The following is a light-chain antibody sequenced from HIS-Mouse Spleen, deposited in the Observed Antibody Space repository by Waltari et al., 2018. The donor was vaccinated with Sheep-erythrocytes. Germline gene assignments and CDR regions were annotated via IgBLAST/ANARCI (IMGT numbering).Light chain of an antibody. J-gene: IGKJ2*01. Sequence: EIVLTLSPATLSLSPGERATLSCRASQSVSSYLAWYQQKPGQAPRLLIYDASNRSTGIPARVSGSGTGTDFTLTISSLEPEDFAVDCCQQRSNWYTFGQGTKLEIK. V-gene: IGKV3-11*01. CDR3: QQRSNWYT. CDR2: DAS. CDR1: QSVSSY.